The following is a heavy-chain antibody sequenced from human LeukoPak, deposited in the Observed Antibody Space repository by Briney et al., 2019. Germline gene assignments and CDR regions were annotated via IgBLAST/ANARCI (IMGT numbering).Heavy chain of an antibody. CDR1: GFTFSTAW. CDR3: TVVNYGSGSYPLGY. J-gene: IGHJ4*02. CDR2: IKSKNVGGTT. Sequence: GGSLRLSCAASGFTFSTAWMSWVRQPPGKGLEWVGRIKSKNVGGTTDYAAPVKGRFTISRDDSKNTLFLQMNSLKAEDTGVYYCTVVNYGSGSYPLGYWGQGTLVTVSS. D-gene: IGHD3-10*01. V-gene: IGHV3-15*01.